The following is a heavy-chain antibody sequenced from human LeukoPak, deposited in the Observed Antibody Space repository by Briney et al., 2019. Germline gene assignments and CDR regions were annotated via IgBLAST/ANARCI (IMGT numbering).Heavy chain of an antibody. J-gene: IGHJ4*02. CDR2: IWYDGSNK. CDR3: ARDTYYYDSSGYCCYFDY. V-gene: IGHV3-33*01. D-gene: IGHD3-22*01. CDR1: GFTFSSYG. Sequence: GGSLRLSCAASGFTFSSYGMHWVRQAPGKGLEWVAVIWYDGSNKYYADSVKGRFTISRGNSKNTLYLQMNSLRAEDTAVYYCARDTYYYDSSGYCCYFDYWGQGTLVTVSS.